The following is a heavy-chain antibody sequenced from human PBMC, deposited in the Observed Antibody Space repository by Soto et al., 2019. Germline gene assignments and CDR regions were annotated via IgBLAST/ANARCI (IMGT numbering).Heavy chain of an antibody. V-gene: IGHV3-48*04. CDR3: ASEYYYGMDV. CDR1: GFSMYDYG. J-gene: IGHJ6*02. CDR2: ISSSSVI. Sequence: PGGSLRLSCVDSGFSMYDYGMNWVRQAPGKGLEWVSYISSSSVIYYADSVKGRFTISRDNAKNSLYLQMNSLRAEDTAVYYCASEYYYGMDVWGQGTTVTVSS.